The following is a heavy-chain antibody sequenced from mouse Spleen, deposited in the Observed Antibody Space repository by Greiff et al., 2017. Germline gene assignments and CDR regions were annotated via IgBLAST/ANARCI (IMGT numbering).Heavy chain of an antibody. CDR1: GFTFSSYA. J-gene: IGHJ1*01. CDR3: ARREVLRSHFDV. D-gene: IGHD1-1*01. V-gene: IGHV5-9-3*01. CDR2: ISSGGSYT. Sequence: EVQVVESGGGLVKPGGSLKLSCAASGFTFSSYAMSWVRQTPEKRLEWVATISSGGSYTYYPDSVKGRFTISRDNAKNTLYLQMSSLRSEDTAMYYCARREVLRSHFDVWGAGTTVTVSS.